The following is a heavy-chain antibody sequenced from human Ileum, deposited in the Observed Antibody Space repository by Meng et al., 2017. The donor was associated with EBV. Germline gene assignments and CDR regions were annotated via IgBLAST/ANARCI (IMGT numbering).Heavy chain of an antibody. V-gene: IGHV4-34*01. CDR3: ARYGRCNGNSLYCFDP. Sequence: VPLQQWGRVLLQPPAAPSPLCVCYRRTFNDYFGPCPPTPPETCLECIGKFDQSGSTKFNPPLSSRDTISRDTSNNQFSLRLNSVTAADTALYYCARYGRCNGNSLYCFDPWGQGTLVTVSS. CDR2: FDQSGST. CDR1: RRTFNDYF. D-gene: IGHD4-23*01. J-gene: IGHJ5*02.